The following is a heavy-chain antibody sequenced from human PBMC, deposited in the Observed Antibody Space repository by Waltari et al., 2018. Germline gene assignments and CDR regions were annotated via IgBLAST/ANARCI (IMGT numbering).Heavy chain of an antibody. Sequence: QVQLVQSGAEVKKPGSSVKVSCKASGGTFSSYTISWVRTAPGQGLEWMGRIIPILGIANYAQKFQGRVTITADKSTSTAYMELSSLRSEDTAVYYCARVAHTIAAAGTPYFDYWGQGTLVTVSS. CDR1: GGTFSSYT. CDR2: IIPILGIA. V-gene: IGHV1-69*02. D-gene: IGHD6-13*01. CDR3: ARVAHTIAAAGTPYFDY. J-gene: IGHJ4*02.